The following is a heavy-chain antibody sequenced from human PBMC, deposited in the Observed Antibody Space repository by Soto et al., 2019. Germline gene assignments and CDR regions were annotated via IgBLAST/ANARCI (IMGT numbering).Heavy chain of an antibody. J-gene: IGHJ2*01. V-gene: IGHV4-30-4*01. D-gene: IGHD3-10*01. Sequence: QVQLQESGPGLVRPSQTLSLTCTVSGGSISTSDYYWGWVRQHPVRGLEWIGYVYFSGDTFYNPSLESRVVISTDNSEKRFSLKLTSPTAADAAVYYFARDPRRTRGWHFDLWGRGTLVTVSS. CDR1: GGSISTSDYY. CDR3: ARDPRRTRGWHFDL. CDR2: VYFSGDT.